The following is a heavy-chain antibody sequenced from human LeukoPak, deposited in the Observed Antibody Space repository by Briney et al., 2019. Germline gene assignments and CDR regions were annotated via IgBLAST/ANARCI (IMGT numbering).Heavy chain of an antibody. V-gene: IGHV4-59*08. Sequence: SETLSLTCTVSGGSISSYYWSWIRQPPGKGLEWSGAMYYSGSTNYKPSLKSRVTISVDTSKNQFSLKLSSVTAADTAVYYCARHAYYYDRSGSYEAFDIWGQGTMVTVSS. CDR3: ARHAYYYDRSGSYEAFDI. D-gene: IGHD3-22*01. CDR2: MYYSGST. J-gene: IGHJ3*02. CDR1: GGSISSYY.